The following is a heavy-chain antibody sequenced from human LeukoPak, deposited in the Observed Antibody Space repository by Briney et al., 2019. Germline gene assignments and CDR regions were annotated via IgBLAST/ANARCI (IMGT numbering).Heavy chain of an antibody. J-gene: IGHJ6*02. CDR3: AKEKAGFGELIALGLDV. CDR1: RFVVCNLD. D-gene: IGHD3-10*01. V-gene: IGHV3-23*01. Sequence: GVSLRLSCEASRFVVCNLDLTWVRQGQGKGLEWGTSISGSGSGTYYTDSVKGRFTIPRDNSKNTMYLQLNSLRAEDAAVYYCAKEKAGFGELIALGLDVWGQGTTVIVS. CDR2: ISGSGSGT.